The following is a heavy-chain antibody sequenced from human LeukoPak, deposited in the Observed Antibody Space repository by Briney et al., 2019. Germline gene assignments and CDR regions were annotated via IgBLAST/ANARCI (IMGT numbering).Heavy chain of an antibody. CDR3: ARGGEAAADY. CDR2: IYYSGST. CDR1: GGSISSSSYY. J-gene: IGHJ4*02. D-gene: IGHD6-13*01. Sequence: PSETLSLTCTVSGGSISSSSYYWGWIRQPPGKGLEWIGSIYYSGSTYYNPSLKSRVTISVDTSKNQFSLKLSSVTAADTAVYYCARGGEAAADYWGQGTLVTVSS. V-gene: IGHV4-39*07.